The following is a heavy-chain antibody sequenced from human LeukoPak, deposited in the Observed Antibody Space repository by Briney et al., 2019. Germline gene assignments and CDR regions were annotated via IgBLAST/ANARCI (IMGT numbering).Heavy chain of an antibody. CDR3: ASAEYSSSAHDY. CDR1: GGPFSGYY. V-gene: IGHV4-34*01. D-gene: IGHD6-6*01. J-gene: IGHJ4*02. Sequence: SETLSLTCAVYGGPFSGYYWRWIRQPPGKGLEWLREINHSGSDNYNPSLKGRVTIAVDTSKHQFSLKLSSVTAADTAVYYCASAEYSSSAHDYWGQGTLVTVSS. CDR2: INHSGSD.